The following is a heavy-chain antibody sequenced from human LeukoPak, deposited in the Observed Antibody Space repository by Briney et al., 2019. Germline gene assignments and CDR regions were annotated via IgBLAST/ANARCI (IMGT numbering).Heavy chain of an antibody. D-gene: IGHD5-12*01. CDR3: ARHSGYETDAFDI. V-gene: IGHV1-46*01. CDR2: INPSGGST. CDR1: GYTFPSYY. J-gene: IGHJ3*02. Sequence: GASVTVSCKASGYTFPSYYMHWVRQAPGQGLEWMGIINPSGGSTSYAQKSQGRVTMNRDTSTSTVYMELSSLRSEDTAVYYCARHSGYETDAFDIWGQGTMVTVSS.